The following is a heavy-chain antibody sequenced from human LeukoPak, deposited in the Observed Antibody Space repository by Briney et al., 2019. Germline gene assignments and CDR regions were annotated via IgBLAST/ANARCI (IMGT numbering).Heavy chain of an antibody. V-gene: IGHV4-34*01. J-gene: IGHJ4*02. CDR2: INHSGST. D-gene: IGHD3-9*01. Sequence: SETLSLTCAVYGGSFSGYYWSWIRQPPGKGLEWIGEINHSGSTNYNPSLKSRVTISVDTSKNQFSLKLSSVTAADTAVYYCARAEAQFDILTGYYRAIDYWGQGTLVTVSS. CDR1: GGSFSGYY. CDR3: ARAEAQFDILTGYYRAIDY.